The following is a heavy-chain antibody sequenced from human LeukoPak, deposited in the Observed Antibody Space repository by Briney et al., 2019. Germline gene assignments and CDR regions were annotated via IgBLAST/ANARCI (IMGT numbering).Heavy chain of an antibody. V-gene: IGHV5-51*01. D-gene: IGHD2-21*01. CDR3: ARQTSAAGDWVFDY. CDR1: GYNFGDYW. J-gene: IGHJ4*02. Sequence: GESLKISCKASGYNFGDYWIGWVRQMPGKGLEWMGIIYSGDSDTRYSPSFQGQVTISADKSISSAYLQWSSLKASDTAMYYCARQTSAAGDWVFDYWGQGTLVTVSS. CDR2: IYSGDSDT.